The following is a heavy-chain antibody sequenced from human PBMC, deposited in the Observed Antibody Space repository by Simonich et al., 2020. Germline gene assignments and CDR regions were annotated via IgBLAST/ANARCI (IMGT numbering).Heavy chain of an antibody. CDR3: AHKLSGWFGERDAFEI. V-gene: IGHV2-5*02. CDR2: IYWDDDK. D-gene: IGHD3-10*01. J-gene: IGHJ3*02. CDR1: GFSLSTRGVG. Sequence: QITLKESGPTLVKPTQTLTLTCTFSGFSLSTRGVGVGWIRQPPGKDLEWLAIIYWDDDKRYSPSLKSRLTHTKDTFKNQVVLKMTNMDPVDTATYYCAHKLSGWFGERDAFEIWGQGTMVTVSS.